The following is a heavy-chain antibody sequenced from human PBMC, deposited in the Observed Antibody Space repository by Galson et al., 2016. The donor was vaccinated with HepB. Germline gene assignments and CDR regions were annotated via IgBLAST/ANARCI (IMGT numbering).Heavy chain of an antibody. V-gene: IGHV4-38-2*02. CDR3: ARSRMTVVVPDAFDL. D-gene: IGHD3-22*01. CDR2: LYHSGSS. J-gene: IGHJ3*01. CDR1: GYSISSGYY. Sequence: SETLSLTCTVSGYSISSGYYWGWIRQPPGKGLEWIGSLYHSGSSYYNPSLTGRVTFSVETSKNQFSLKLTSVTAADTAVYYCARSRMTVVVPDAFDLWGQGTMATVSS.